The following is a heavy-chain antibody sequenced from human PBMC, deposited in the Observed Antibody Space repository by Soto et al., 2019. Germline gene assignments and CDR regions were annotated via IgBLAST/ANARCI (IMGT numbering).Heavy chain of an antibody. CDR3: ARGPAGGLRGGVSY. CDR2: ISAYNGDT. Sequence: QVQMVQSGGEVKKPGASVKVSCKTSGYTFTNYGITWVLQAPGQGLKWMGWISAYNGDTNYAQKVQGRVIMTTDTSTTTAYMELRSLRSDDTALYYCARGPAGGLRGGVSYWGQGTLVTVSS. D-gene: IGHD2-15*01. V-gene: IGHV1-18*04. CDR1: GYTFTNYG. J-gene: IGHJ4*02.